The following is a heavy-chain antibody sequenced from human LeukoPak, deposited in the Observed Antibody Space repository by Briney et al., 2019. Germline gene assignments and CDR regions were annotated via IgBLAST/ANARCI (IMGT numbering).Heavy chain of an antibody. D-gene: IGHD4-11*01. J-gene: IGHJ5*02. CDR2: IWYDGSNK. V-gene: IGHV3-33*08. Sequence: PGGSLSLSCAASGFTFSNFWMNWVRQAPGKGLEWVAVIWYDGSNKYYADSVKGRFTISRDNSKNTLYLQMNSLRAEDTAVYYCARQDSNRVIWFDPWGQGTLVTVSS. CDR1: GFTFSNFW. CDR3: ARQDSNRVIWFDP.